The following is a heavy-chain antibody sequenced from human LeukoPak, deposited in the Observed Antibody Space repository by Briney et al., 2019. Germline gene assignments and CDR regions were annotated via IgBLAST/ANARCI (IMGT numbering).Heavy chain of an antibody. V-gene: IGHV3-74*01. CDR1: GVTFSSNW. Sequence: PGGSLRLSCSVSGVTFSSNWMHWVRQAPGKGLVWVSRIIGDGSYTSYADSVKGRFTISRDNAKNTLYLQMNSLRAEDAAVYYCARADDGANSWVNYWGQGTLVTVSS. CDR2: IIGDGSYT. CDR3: ARADDGANSWVNY. J-gene: IGHJ4*02. D-gene: IGHD4-23*01.